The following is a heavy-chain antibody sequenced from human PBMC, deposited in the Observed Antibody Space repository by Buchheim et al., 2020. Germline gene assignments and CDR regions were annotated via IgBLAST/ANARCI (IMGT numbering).Heavy chain of an antibody. CDR1: GYTFTGYY. Sequence: QVQLVQSGAEVKKPGASVKVSCKASGYTFTGYYMHWVRQAPGQGLEWMGWINPNIGGTNYAQKFQGRVTMTGDTSISTAYMELSRLRSEDTAVYYCARWYSSGCPLDYWGQGTL. CDR2: INPNIGGT. D-gene: IGHD6-19*01. V-gene: IGHV1-2*02. J-gene: IGHJ4*02. CDR3: ARWYSSGCPLDY.